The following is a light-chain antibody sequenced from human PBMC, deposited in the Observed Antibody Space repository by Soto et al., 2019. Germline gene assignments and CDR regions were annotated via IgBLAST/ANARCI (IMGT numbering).Light chain of an antibody. CDR2: DAS. CDR1: QSIGRY. V-gene: IGKV3-11*01. Sequence: EIVLTQSPATLSLSPGERVTLSCRASQSIGRYLAWYQHIPGQAPRLLIYDASNRATGIPGRFSGSGSGTDFTLTISSLEPEDFADYYCQQRANWLTFGGGTKVEIK. CDR3: QQRANWLT. J-gene: IGKJ4*01.